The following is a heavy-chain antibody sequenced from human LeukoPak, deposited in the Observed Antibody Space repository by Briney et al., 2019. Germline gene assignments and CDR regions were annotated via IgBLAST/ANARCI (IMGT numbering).Heavy chain of an antibody. Sequence: GESLKISCKGSGYSFTSYWIGWVRQMPGKGLEWMGIIYPGDSDTRYSPSFQGQVTISADKSISTAYLQWSSLKASDTAMYYWSRVLATVTTVGALDIWGQGTMVTVSS. V-gene: IGHV5-51*01. CDR2: IYPGDSDT. CDR3: SRVLATVTTVGALDI. D-gene: IGHD4-17*01. CDR1: GYSFTSYW. J-gene: IGHJ3*02.